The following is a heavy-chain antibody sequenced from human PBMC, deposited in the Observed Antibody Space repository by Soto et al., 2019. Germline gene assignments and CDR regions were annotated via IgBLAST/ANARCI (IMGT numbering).Heavy chain of an antibody. Sequence: PGGSLRLSCASTGFAFTNAWMNWVRQAPGKGLEWVGRIKSKTDGGTTDYAAPVKGRFTISRDDSKNTLYLQMNSLKTEDTAVYYCAALEWHPDIYYFDYWGQGTLVTVSS. V-gene: IGHV3-15*07. J-gene: IGHJ4*02. D-gene: IGHD3-3*01. CDR1: GFAFTNAW. CDR2: IKSKTDGGTT. CDR3: AALEWHPDIYYFDY.